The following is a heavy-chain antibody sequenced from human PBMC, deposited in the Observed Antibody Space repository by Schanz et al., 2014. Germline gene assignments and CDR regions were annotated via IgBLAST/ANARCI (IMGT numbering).Heavy chain of an antibody. J-gene: IGHJ4*01. Sequence: EVQLVESGGGLVQPGRSLRLSCTASGFTFSSYAMSWVRQAPGKGLEWVSTISASGGSTYYADSVKGRFTISRDNAKNSLYLQMNSLRAEDTAVYYCAREQIMAAAGLVDYWGHGTLVTVSS. V-gene: IGHV3-23*04. D-gene: IGHD6-13*01. CDR3: AREQIMAAAGLVDY. CDR2: ISASGGST. CDR1: GFTFSSYA.